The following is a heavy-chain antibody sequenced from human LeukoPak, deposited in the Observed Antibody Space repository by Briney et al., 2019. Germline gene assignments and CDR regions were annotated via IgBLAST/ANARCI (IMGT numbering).Heavy chain of an antibody. D-gene: IGHD2-15*01. CDR3: ARIPEYCSGGSCHYPFDY. V-gene: IGHV4-61*02. J-gene: IGHJ4*02. CDR1: GGSISSGSYD. CDR2: IYTSGST. Sequence: SETLSLTCTVSGGSISSGSYDWSWIRQPAGKGLEWIGRIYTSGSTNYNPSLNSRATISVDTSKNQFPLKLSSVTAADTAVYYCARIPEYCSGGSCHYPFDYWGQGTLVTVSS.